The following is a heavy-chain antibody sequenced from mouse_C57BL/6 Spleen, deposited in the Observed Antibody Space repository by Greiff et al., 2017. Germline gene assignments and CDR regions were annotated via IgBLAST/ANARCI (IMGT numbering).Heavy chain of an antibody. CDR2: INPNNGGT. CDR3: ARGVDSWFAY. J-gene: IGHJ3*01. V-gene: IGHV1-26*01. CDR1: GYTFTDYY. D-gene: IGHD1-1*02. Sequence: EVQLQQSGPELVKPGASVKISCKASGYTFTDYYMNWVKQSHGKSLEWIGDINPNNGGTSYNQKVKGKATLTVDKSSSTAYMELRSLTSEDSAVYYCARGVDSWFAYWGQGTLVTVSA.